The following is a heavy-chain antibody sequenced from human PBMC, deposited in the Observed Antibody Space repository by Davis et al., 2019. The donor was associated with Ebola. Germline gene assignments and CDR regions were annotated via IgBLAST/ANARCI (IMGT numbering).Heavy chain of an antibody. CDR3: VRDGCCGASCYRADFDY. CDR1: GFTFRRYC. Sequence: CPSPGFTFRRYCMPWVRQAPGKGLERVGQIKQDGGEQYYVDPVEGRFTISRDNAKNSVYLQMNSLRAEDTAGCYCVRDGCCGASCYRADFDYWGQGTLVTVSS. V-gene: IGHV3-7*03. CDR2: IKQDGGEQ. D-gene: IGHD2-15*01. J-gene: IGHJ4*02.